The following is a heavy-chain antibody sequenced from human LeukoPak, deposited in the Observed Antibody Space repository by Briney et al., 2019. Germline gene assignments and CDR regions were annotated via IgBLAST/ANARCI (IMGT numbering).Heavy chain of an antibody. Sequence: GGSLRLSCAASGFTFSSYGMHWVRQAPGKGLEWVAVMSYDGTNKYYAGSVQGRFTISRDNSKNTLYLEMNNLRAEDTGVYYCAKSRSGYALFDYWGRGTLVTVSS. D-gene: IGHD5-12*01. CDR2: MSYDGTNK. CDR1: GFTFSSYG. V-gene: IGHV3-30*18. J-gene: IGHJ4*02. CDR3: AKSRSGYALFDY.